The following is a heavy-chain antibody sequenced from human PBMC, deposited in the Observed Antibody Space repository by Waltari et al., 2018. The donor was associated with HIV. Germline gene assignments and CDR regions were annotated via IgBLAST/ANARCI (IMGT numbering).Heavy chain of an antibody. CDR3: ARLPVEMATSYFDY. D-gene: IGHD5-12*01. J-gene: IGHJ4*02. V-gene: IGHV4-39*01. CDR2: IYYIGTT. CDR1: GGSISSSNYY. Sequence: QLQLQESGPGLVKPSETLSLTCTVSGGSISSSNYYWGWIRQPPGKGLEWIAMIYYIGTTSYNPSLKSRVTISVDTSKNQFSLKLSSVTAADTAVYYCARLPVEMATSYFDYWGQGTLVPVSS.